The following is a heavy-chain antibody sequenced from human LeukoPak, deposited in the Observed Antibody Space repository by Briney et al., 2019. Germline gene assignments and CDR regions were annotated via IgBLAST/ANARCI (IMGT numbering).Heavy chain of an antibody. Sequence: SETLSLTCTVSGGSISSYYWSCIRQPPGKGLEWIGYIYYSGSTNYNPSLKSRVTISVDTSKNQFSLKLSSVTAADTAVYYCARGSVWDGSGSYYGYYFDYWGQGTLVTVSS. J-gene: IGHJ4*02. CDR2: IYYSGST. V-gene: IGHV4-59*01. CDR3: ARGSVWDGSGSYYGYYFDY. CDR1: GGSISSYY. D-gene: IGHD3-10*01.